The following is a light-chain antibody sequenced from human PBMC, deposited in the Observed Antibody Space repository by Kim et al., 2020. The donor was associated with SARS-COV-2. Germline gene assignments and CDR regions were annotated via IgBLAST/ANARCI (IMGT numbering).Light chain of an antibody. CDR1: QSVLYSSNNKNY. CDR3: HLYYGTPQT. V-gene: IGKV4-1*01. Sequence: DIVMTQSPDSLAVSLGERATINCKSSQSVLYSSNNKNYLAWYQQKPGQPPKLLIYWASTRESGVPDRFSGSGSGTDFTLTISSLQAEDVAVYHFHLYYGTPQTFGQWTKVDIK. J-gene: IGKJ1*01. CDR2: WAS.